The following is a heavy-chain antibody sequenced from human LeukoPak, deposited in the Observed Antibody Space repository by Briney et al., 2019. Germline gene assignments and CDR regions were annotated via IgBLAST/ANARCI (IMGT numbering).Heavy chain of an antibody. D-gene: IGHD6-19*01. Sequence: SGTLSLTCAVSGGSISSSNWWSWVRQPPGKGLAWIGEIYHSGSTNYNPSLKSRVTISVDKSKNQFSLKLSSVTAADTAVYYCARSGGIAVAGSFDYWGQGTLVTVSS. CDR3: ARSGGIAVAGSFDY. J-gene: IGHJ4*02. V-gene: IGHV4-4*02. CDR2: IYHSGST. CDR1: GGSISSSNW.